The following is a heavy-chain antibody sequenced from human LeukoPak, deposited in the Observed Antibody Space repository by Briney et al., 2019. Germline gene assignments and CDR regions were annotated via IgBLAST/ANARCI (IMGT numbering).Heavy chain of an antibody. CDR3: AKDRTMVTFGGVIAPEV. CDR1: GFTFSSYG. CDR2: ISYDGSNK. J-gene: IGHJ4*02. Sequence: GRSLRLSCAASGFTFSSYGMHWVRQAPGKGLEWVAVISYDGSNKYYADSVKGRFTISRDNSKNTLYLQMNSLRAEDTAVYYCAKDRTMVTFGGVIAPEVWGQGTLVTVSS. D-gene: IGHD3-16*02. V-gene: IGHV3-30*18.